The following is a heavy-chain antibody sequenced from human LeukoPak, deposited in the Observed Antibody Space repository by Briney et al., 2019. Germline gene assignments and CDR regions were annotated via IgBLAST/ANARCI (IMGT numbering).Heavy chain of an antibody. CDR3: ARGRRYSSGWHYYYYYMDV. Sequence: ASVKVSCKASGYTFTSYDINWVRQATGQGLEWMGWMNPNSGNTGYAQKFQGRVTITRNTSISTAYMELCSLRSEDTAVYYCARGRRYSSGWHYYYYYMDVWGKGTTVTISS. CDR2: MNPNSGNT. V-gene: IGHV1-8*03. J-gene: IGHJ6*03. CDR1: GYTFTSYD. D-gene: IGHD6-19*01.